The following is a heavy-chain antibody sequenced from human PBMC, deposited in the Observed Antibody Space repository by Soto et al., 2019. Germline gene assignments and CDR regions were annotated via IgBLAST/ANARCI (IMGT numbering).Heavy chain of an antibody. CDR2: IYHSGST. CDR3: ARLGLRYSSSWYYYYYGMDV. CDR1: GVSMSSGEY. V-gene: IGHV4-4*02. Sequence: PSETLSLTCTVSGVSMSSGEYYWSWVRQPPGKGLEWIGEIYHSGSTNYNPSLKSRVTISVDKSKNQFSLKLSSVTAADTAVYYCARLGLRYSSSWYYYYYGMDVWGQGTTVTVSS. J-gene: IGHJ6*02. D-gene: IGHD6-13*01.